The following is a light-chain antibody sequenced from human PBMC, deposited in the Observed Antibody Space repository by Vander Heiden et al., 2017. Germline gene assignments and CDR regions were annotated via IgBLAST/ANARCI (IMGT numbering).Light chain of an antibody. CDR1: QDISNY. J-gene: IGKJ3*01. V-gene: IGKV1-33*01. Sequence: ENQMSESPSSLSASVGDRVTITCQASQDISNYLNWYQQKPGKAPKLLIYDASNLETGVPSRFSGSGSGTDFTFTISSLQPEDIATYYCQQYDNLPVTFGPGTKVEIK. CDR2: DAS. CDR3: QQYDNLPVT.